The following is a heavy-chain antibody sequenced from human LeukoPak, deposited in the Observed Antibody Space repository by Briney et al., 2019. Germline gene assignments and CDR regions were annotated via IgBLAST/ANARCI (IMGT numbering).Heavy chain of an antibody. J-gene: IGHJ5*02. Sequence: GASVKVSFKASGYTFTGNYMHWVRQAPGQGLEWMGWINPNSGGTNYAQKFQGRVTMTRDTSISTAYMELSRLRSDDTAVYYCARSTIFGVANNWFDPWGQGTLVTVSS. CDR1: GYTFTGNY. CDR3: ARSTIFGVANNWFDP. D-gene: IGHD3-3*01. V-gene: IGHV1-2*02. CDR2: INPNSGGT.